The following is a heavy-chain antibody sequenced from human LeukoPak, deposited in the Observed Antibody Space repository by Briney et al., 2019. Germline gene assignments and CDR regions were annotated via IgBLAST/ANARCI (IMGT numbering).Heavy chain of an antibody. D-gene: IGHD3-10*01. CDR1: GFTFSSYE. Sequence: PGGSLRLSCAASGFTFSSYEMNWVRQAPGKGLEWVSYISSSGSTIYYADSVEGRFTISRDNAKNSLYLQMNSLRAEDTAVYYCARDLWFGDQRGFDPWGQGTLVTVSS. J-gene: IGHJ5*02. CDR3: ARDLWFGDQRGFDP. CDR2: ISSSGSTI. V-gene: IGHV3-48*03.